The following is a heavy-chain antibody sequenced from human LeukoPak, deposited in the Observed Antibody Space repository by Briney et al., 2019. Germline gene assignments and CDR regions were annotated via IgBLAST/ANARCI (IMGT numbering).Heavy chain of an antibody. V-gene: IGHV4-4*07. Sequence: SETLSLTCTVSGGSISSYYWSWIRQPAGKGLEWIGRIYTSGSTNYIPSLKSRVPMSVDTSKNQFSLKLSSVTAADTAVYYCARDGRYCSSTSCYLGWFDPWGQGTLVTVSS. CDR2: IYTSGST. J-gene: IGHJ5*02. D-gene: IGHD2-2*01. CDR1: GGSISSYY. CDR3: ARDGRYCSSTSCYLGWFDP.